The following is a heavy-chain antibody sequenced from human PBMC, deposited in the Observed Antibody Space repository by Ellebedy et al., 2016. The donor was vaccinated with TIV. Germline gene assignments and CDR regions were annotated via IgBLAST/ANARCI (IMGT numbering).Heavy chain of an antibody. J-gene: IGHJ3*02. CDR3: ARIPYYDFWSGLPGADDAFDI. CDR1: GGSISSYS. Sequence: SETLSLXXNVSGGSISSYSWSWIRQPAGKGLEWIGRIYTSGSTNYNPSLKSRVTMSVDKSKNQFSLKLSSVTAADTAVYYCARIPYYDFWSGLPGADDAFDIWGQGTMGTVSS. D-gene: IGHD3-3*01. CDR2: IYTSGST. V-gene: IGHV4-4*07.